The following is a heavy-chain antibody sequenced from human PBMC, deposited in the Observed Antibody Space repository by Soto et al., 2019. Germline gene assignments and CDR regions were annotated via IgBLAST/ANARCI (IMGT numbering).Heavy chain of an antibody. Sequence: GGSLRLSCAASGFTFSSYDMHWVRQATGKGLEWVSAIGTAGDTYYPGSVKGRFNISRENAKNSLYLQMNSLRAEDTAVYYCAVSRDGYKRGPSFDYWGQGTLVTVSS. D-gene: IGHD5-12*01. CDR3: AVSRDGYKRGPSFDY. V-gene: IGHV3-13*01. J-gene: IGHJ4*02. CDR2: IGTAGDT. CDR1: GFTFSSYD.